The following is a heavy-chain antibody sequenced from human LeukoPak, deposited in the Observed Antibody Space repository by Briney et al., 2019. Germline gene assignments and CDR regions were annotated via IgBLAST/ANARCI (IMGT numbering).Heavy chain of an antibody. Sequence: GGSLRLSCATSGFVFSKNGMHWVRQAPGKGLEWVSGISGSDGSTYYADSVKGRFTISRDNSKNTLYLQMNSPRAEDTAVYYCAKGYCGSTNCYGDYWGQGTLVTVSS. CDR2: ISGSDGST. D-gene: IGHD2-2*01. CDR1: GFVFSKNG. V-gene: IGHV3-23*01. J-gene: IGHJ4*02. CDR3: AKGYCGSTNCYGDY.